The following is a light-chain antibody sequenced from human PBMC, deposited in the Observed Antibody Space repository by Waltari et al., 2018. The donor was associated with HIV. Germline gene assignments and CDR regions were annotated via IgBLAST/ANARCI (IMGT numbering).Light chain of an antibody. Sequence: QSPLTQPASVSGNPGQSVTITCTGTNIDVGNYNLVSWYQQHPGKAPKLLIYDFSKRPSGVSSRFSGSKSGYLASLTISGLLAEDESYYFCLTYVSDSGTWKFGGGTYLTV. CDR2: DFS. J-gene: IGLJ3*02. V-gene: IGLV2-23*02. CDR1: NIDVGNYNL. CDR3: LTYVSDSGTWK.